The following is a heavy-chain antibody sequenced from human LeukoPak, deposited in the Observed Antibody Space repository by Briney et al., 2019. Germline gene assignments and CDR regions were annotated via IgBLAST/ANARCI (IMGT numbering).Heavy chain of an antibody. CDR3: ARVLNPWFGEFAFDY. Sequence: SETLSLTCTVSGGSISSYYWSWIRQPPGKGLEWIGYIYYSGSTNYNPSLKSRLTISLDTSKNQFSLKLSSVTAADTAVYYCARVLNPWFGEFAFDYWGQGALVIVSS. CDR1: GGSISSYY. V-gene: IGHV4-59*01. J-gene: IGHJ4*02. D-gene: IGHD3-10*01. CDR2: IYYSGST.